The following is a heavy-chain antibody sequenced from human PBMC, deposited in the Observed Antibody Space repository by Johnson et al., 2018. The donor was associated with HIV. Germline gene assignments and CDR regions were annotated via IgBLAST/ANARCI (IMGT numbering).Heavy chain of an antibody. CDR1: GFTFDDYA. J-gene: IGHJ3*02. Sequence: VQLVESGGDLAQPGGSLRLSCAASGFTFDDYAMHWVRQAPGKGLEWVSGISCNSGSIGYADSVKGRFTISRDNAKNSLYLQMNSLRAEDTALYYCAKDGQSLSHDAFDIWGQGTMVTVSS. V-gene: IGHV3-9*01. CDR3: AKDGQSLSHDAFDI. CDR2: ISCNSGSI.